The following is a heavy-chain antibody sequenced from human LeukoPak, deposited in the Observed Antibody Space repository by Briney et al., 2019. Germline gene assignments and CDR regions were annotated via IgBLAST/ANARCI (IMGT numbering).Heavy chain of an antibody. Sequence: GGSLRLSCAASGFTFSSYAMHWVRQAPGKGLEYVSAISSNGGSTYYANSVKGRFTISRDNAKNSLYLQMNSLRAEDTAVYYCAREAIRITGTAEYDYWGQGTLVTVSS. CDR2: ISSNGGST. J-gene: IGHJ4*02. D-gene: IGHD1-20*01. CDR1: GFTFSSYA. CDR3: AREAIRITGTAEYDY. V-gene: IGHV3-64*01.